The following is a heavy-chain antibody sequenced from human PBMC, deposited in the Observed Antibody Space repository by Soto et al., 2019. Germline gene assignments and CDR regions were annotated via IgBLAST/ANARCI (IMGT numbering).Heavy chain of an antibody. D-gene: IGHD6-13*01. J-gene: IGHJ5*02. CDR2: IIPKLGSA. V-gene: IGHV1-69*13. Sequence: SVKVSCKASGGGNLRDYRTTWVRRAPGQGLEWMGGIIPKLGSANYAQNFQGRVTVTADESTNTVYMELRSLRSDDTAVYYCARYSSSWYPFRSSNWFDPWGQGTLVTVSS. CDR1: GGGNLRDYR. CDR3: ARYSSSWYPFRSSNWFDP.